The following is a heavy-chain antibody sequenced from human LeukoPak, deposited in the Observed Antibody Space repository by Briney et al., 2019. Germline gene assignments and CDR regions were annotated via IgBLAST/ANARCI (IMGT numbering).Heavy chain of an antibody. CDR2: INPNSGGT. CDR3: ARGDVPLRYFDWFHPRGAFDI. D-gene: IGHD3-9*01. CDR1: GYTFTGYY. V-gene: IGHV1-2*06. J-gene: IGHJ3*02. Sequence: GASVKVSCXASGYTFTGYYMHWVRQAPGQGLEWMGRINPNSGGTNYAQKFQGRVTMTRDTSISTAYMELSRLRSDDTAVYYCARGDVPLRYFDWFHPRGAFDIWGQGTMVTVSS.